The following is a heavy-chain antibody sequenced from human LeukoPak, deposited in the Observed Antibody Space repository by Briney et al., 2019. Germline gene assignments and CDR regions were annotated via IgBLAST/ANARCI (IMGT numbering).Heavy chain of an antibody. CDR3: ARGKDNWGRWFDP. J-gene: IGHJ5*02. CDR1: GYTFTGYY. CDR2: INPNSGGT. D-gene: IGHD7-27*01. V-gene: IGHV1-2*02. Sequence: ASVKVSCXASGYTFTGYYMHWVRQAPGQGLEWMGWINPNSGGTNYAQKFQGRVTMTRDTSISTAYMELSRLRSDDTAVYYCARGKDNWGRWFDPWGQGTLVTVSS.